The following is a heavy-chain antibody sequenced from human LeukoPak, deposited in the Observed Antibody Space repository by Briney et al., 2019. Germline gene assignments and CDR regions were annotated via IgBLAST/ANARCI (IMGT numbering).Heavy chain of an antibody. CDR2: IIPIFGTA. CDR1: GGTFSSYA. J-gene: IGHJ5*02. D-gene: IGHD3-22*01. V-gene: IGHV1-69*05. CDR3: AREGYYYDSSGSEKSRWFDP. Sequence: SVKVSCKASGGTFSSYAISWVRQAPGQGLEWMGGIIPIFGTANYAQKFQGRVTITTDESTSTAYMELSSLRSEDTAVYYCAREGYYYDSSGSEKSRWFDPWGQGTLVTVSS.